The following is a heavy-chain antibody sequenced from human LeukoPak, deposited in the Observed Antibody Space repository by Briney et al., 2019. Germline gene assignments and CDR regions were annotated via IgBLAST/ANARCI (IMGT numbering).Heavy chain of an antibody. CDR2: IKQDGRDK. J-gene: IGHJ4*02. V-gene: IGHV3-7*01. Sequence: PGGSLRLSCAVSGFTFSTFWMSWVRQAPGKGLEWVANIKQDGRDKNYVASMKGRFTISRDNVKNSLYLQMDSLRVEDTSVYYCVRGGAKGSFDYWGQGTLVTVSS. CDR3: VRGGAKGSFDY. CDR1: GFTFSTFW.